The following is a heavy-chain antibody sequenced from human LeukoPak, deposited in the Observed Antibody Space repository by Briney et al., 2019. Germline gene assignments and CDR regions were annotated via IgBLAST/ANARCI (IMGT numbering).Heavy chain of an antibody. Sequence: GGSLRLSCAASGFTFSSYWMTWARQAPGKGLEWVANIKQDGSETHYVDSAKGRFTISRDNAKNSLFPQMNSLRAEDTAVYYCARGSTVGDWGQGTLVTVSS. D-gene: IGHD1-1*01. CDR3: ARGSTVGD. CDR1: GFTFSSYW. V-gene: IGHV3-7*01. J-gene: IGHJ4*02. CDR2: IKQDGSET.